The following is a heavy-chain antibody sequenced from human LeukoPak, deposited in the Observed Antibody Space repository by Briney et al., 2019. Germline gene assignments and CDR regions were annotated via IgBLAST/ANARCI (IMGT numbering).Heavy chain of an antibody. D-gene: IGHD2-2*01. Sequence: PGGSLRLSCAASGFTFSSYAMRWVRQAPGKGLEWVSAISGSGGSTYHADSVKGRFTISRDNSKNTLYLQVNSLRAEDTAVYYCAKVGEGHCSSTSCYPRSLDYYYYMDVWGKGTTVTVSS. CDR2: ISGSGGST. CDR3: AKVGEGHCSSTSCYPRSLDYYYYMDV. V-gene: IGHV3-23*01. CDR1: GFTFSSYA. J-gene: IGHJ6*03.